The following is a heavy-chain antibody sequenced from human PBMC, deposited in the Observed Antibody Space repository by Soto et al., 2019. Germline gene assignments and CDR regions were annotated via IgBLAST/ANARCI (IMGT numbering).Heavy chain of an antibody. CDR1: GFTFSSYA. CDR3: ARDPSTRGLWLLGSYFDY. V-gene: IGHV3-30-3*01. Sequence: QVQLVESGGGVVQPGRSLRLSCAASGFTFSSYAMHWVRQAPGKGLEWVAVISYDGSNKYYADSVKGRFTISRDNSKNTLYLQMNRLRAEDTAVYYCARDPSTRGLWLLGSYFDYWGQGTLVTVSS. CDR2: ISYDGSNK. J-gene: IGHJ4*02. D-gene: IGHD3-22*01.